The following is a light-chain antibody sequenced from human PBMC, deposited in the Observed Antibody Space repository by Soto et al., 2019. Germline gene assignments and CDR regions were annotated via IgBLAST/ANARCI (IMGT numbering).Light chain of an antibody. V-gene: IGLV2-8*01. CDR2: EVS. CDR1: SSDVGGYNY. CDR3: SSYAGSNNNV. J-gene: IGLJ1*01. Sequence: QSALTQPPSASGSPGQSVTISCTGTSSDVGGYNYVSWYQQHPRKAPKLMIYEVSKRPSGVPDCFSGSKSGNTASLTVSGLQAEDEADYYCSSYAGSNNNVFGTGTKLTVL.